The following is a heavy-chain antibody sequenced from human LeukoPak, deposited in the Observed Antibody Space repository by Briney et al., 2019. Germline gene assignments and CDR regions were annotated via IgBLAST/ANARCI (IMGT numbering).Heavy chain of an antibody. D-gene: IGHD1-26*01. J-gene: IGHJ4*02. Sequence: PTETLSLTCTVSGGSISSYYWNWLRQPAGRGLEWIGRIYPGGSTNHNPSFKSRVTMSVDTSNNHFYLKLSSVTAADTAVYYCARVIGYYREYYFDHWGQGTLVTVSS. V-gene: IGHV4-4*07. CDR3: ARVIGYYREYYFDH. CDR1: GGSISSYY. CDR2: IYPGGST.